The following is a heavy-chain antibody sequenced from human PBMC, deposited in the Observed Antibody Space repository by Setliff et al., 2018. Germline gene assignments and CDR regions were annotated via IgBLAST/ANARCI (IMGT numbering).Heavy chain of an antibody. CDR3: RFWRGYYKNDY. CDR2: INHSGTT. V-gene: IGHV4-34*01. Sequence: SETLSLTCTVYGVSFSDYYWGWVRQSPGKGLDWIGEINHSGTTNYEPSLEGRISISVDTSKRKFSLKLSYVTAADMAVYYCRFWRGYYKNDYWGQGTLVTVSS. J-gene: IGHJ4*02. D-gene: IGHD3-3*01. CDR1: GVSFSDYY.